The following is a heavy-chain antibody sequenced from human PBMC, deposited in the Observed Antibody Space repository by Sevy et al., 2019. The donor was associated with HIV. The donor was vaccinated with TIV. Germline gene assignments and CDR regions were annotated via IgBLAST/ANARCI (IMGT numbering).Heavy chain of an antibody. CDR3: ARVRYNYGQKYFDF. Sequence: GGSLRLSCTVSGFTFSDHYISWIRQAPGKGLEWVSYISSGTTYIEYADSVKGRSTISRDNAKNSLYLQMNSLRAEDTAVYYCARVRYNYGQKYFDFWGQGTLVTVSS. D-gene: IGHD5-18*01. CDR1: GFTFSDHY. J-gene: IGHJ4*02. V-gene: IGHV3-11*06. CDR2: ISSGTTYI.